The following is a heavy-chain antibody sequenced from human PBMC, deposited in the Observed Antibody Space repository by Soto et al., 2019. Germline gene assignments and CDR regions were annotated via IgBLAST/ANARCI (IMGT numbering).Heavy chain of an antibody. D-gene: IGHD6-19*01. CDR2: MNPNSGNT. Sequence: QVQLVQSGAEVKKPGASVKVSCKASGYTFTNYDINWVRQATGQGLEWMGWMNPNSGNTGYAQKLQGRVTMTRNTSINTAYMELSSLRSEDAAVYYCARGRDSSGWYYCFDPWGQGTLVTVSS. V-gene: IGHV1-8*01. CDR1: GYTFTNYD. CDR3: ARGRDSSGWYYCFDP. J-gene: IGHJ5*02.